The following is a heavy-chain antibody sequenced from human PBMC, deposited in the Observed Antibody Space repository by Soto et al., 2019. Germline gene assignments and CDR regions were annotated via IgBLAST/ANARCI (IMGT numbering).Heavy chain of an antibody. J-gene: IGHJ1*01. CDR1: GYTFTDHY. CDR2: VNPNTAGT. Sequence: QAQLVQSGAEVKKPGASVKVSCEASGYTFTDHYVHWVRQAPGQGLEWMGWVNPNTAGTIYAQKFHGRVTMTSDPSITAAYMEITSLRSDDTALYYCASIDSGASAGNGLDVWGQGPLVTVSS. CDR3: ASIDSGASAGNGLDV. D-gene: IGHD2-15*01. V-gene: IGHV1-2*02.